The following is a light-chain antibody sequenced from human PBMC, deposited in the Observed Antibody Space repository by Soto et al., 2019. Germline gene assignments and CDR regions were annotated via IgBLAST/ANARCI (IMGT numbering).Light chain of an antibody. Sequence: QSALTQPASVSGSPGQSITISCTGTSSDVGGYNYVSWYQQHPGKAPKLIIYDVSNRPSGVSNRFSGSKSGNTASLTISGLQAEDEADYYCSSYTSSSTPVFGVGTKLTVL. CDR3: SSYTSSSTPV. V-gene: IGLV2-14*01. J-gene: IGLJ2*01. CDR2: DVS. CDR1: SSDVGGYNY.